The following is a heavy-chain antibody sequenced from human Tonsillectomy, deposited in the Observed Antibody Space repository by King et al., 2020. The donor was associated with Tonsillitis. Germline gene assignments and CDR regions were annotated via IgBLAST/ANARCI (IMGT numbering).Heavy chain of an antibody. J-gene: IGHJ5*02. V-gene: IGHV1-2*02. CDR1: GYTFTGYY. D-gene: IGHD1-26*01. CDR3: ARALVKWELLEVCWFDP. Sequence: VQLVESGAEVKKPGASVKVSCKASGYTFTGYYMHWVRQAPGQGLEWMGWINPNSGGTNYATKFQGRVTMTRDTSISTAYMELSRVRSDDTAVYYCARALVKWELLEVCWFDPWGQGTLVTVSS. CDR2: INPNSGGT.